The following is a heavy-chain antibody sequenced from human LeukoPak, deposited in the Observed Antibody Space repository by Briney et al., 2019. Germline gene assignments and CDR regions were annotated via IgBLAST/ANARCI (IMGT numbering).Heavy chain of an antibody. J-gene: IGHJ4*02. CDR1: GGSISSYY. V-gene: IGHV4-59*01. CDR2: IDYSGST. Sequence: SETLSLTCIVSGGSISSYYWSWIRQPPGKGLEWIGYIDYSGSTNYNPSLKSRVTISVDTSEKQFSLKLSSVTAADTAVYYCARWSGYYFYWGQGTLVTVSS. CDR3: ARWSGYYFY. D-gene: IGHD3-3*01.